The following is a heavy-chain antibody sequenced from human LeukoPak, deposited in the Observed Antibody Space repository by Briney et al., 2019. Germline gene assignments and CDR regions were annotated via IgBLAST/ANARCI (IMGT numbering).Heavy chain of an antibody. V-gene: IGHV3-23*01. J-gene: IGHJ6*02. D-gene: IGHD3-3*01. CDR1: GFTFSSYA. CDR2: ISGSGGRT. Sequence: GGSLRLSCAASGFTFSSYAMTWVRQAPGKGLEWVSAISGSGGRTYYADSVKGRFTISRDNSKNTLYLQMNSLRAEDTAVYYCARHFGVISKGVYYYYYGLDVWGQGTTVTVSS. CDR3: ARHFGVISKGVYYYYYGLDV.